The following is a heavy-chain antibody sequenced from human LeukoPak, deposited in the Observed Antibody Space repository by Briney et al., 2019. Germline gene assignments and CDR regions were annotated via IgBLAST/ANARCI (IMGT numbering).Heavy chain of an antibody. CDR3: AREGGEYDSSGYLDY. J-gene: IGHJ4*02. Sequence: SVKVSCKASGGTFSSYAISWVRQAPGQGLEWMGGIIPIFGTANYAQKFQGRVTITADESTSTAYMELSSLRSEDTAVYYCAREGGEYDSSGYLDYWGQGTLVTVSS. V-gene: IGHV1-69*13. CDR1: GGTFSSYA. CDR2: IIPIFGTA. D-gene: IGHD3-22*01.